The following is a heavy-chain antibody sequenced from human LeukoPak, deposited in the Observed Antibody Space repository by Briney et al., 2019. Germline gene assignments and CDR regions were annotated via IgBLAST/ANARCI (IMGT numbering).Heavy chain of an antibody. CDR2: IYTSGST. V-gene: IGHV4-4*07. CDR3: ARVPCKGGDCHFDY. D-gene: IGHD2-21*02. J-gene: IGHJ4*02. CDR1: GGSISSYY. Sequence: SETLSLTCTVSGGSISSYYWSWIRQPAGKGLEWIGRIYTSGSTNYNPSLKSRVTMSVDTSKNQFSLKLSSVTAADTAVYYCARVPCKGGDCHFDYWGQGTLATVSS.